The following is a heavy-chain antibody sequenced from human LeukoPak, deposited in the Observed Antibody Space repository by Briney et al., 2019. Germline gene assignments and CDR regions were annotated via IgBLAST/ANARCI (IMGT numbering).Heavy chain of an antibody. Sequence: GGSLRLSCAASGFTFNNYTMHWVRQAPGKGLEWVSSIDFTSTYINYAESVKGRFTISRDTAKNALYLQMDSLRVEDTAVYFCARQPYIVVVTAPEYWGEGTLVLVS. CDR1: GFTFNNYT. V-gene: IGHV3-21*01. D-gene: IGHD2-21*02. CDR3: ARQPYIVVVTAPEY. J-gene: IGHJ4*01. CDR2: IDFTSTYI.